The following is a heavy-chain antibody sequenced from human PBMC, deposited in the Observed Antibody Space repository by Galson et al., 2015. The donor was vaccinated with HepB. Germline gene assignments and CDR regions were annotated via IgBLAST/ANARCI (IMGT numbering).Heavy chain of an antibody. D-gene: IGHD2-2*02. J-gene: IGHJ3*02. CDR1: GFTFSSYG. CDR3: AKGPLYGNAFDI. Sequence: SLRLSCAASGFTFSSYGMHWVRQAPGKGLEWVAVISYDGSNKYYADSVKGRFTISRDNSKNTLYLQMNSLRAEDTAVYYCAKGPLYGNAFDIRGQGTMVTVSS. CDR2: ISYDGSNK. V-gene: IGHV3-30*18.